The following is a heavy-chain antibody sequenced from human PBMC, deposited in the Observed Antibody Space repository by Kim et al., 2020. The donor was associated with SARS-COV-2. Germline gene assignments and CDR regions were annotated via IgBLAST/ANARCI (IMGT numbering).Heavy chain of an antibody. V-gene: IGHV3-7*01. CDR2: IKQDGSEK. CDR3: ARVLVVPAATYYYYGMDV. Sequence: GGSLRLSCAASGFTFSSYWMSWVRQAPGKGLEWVANIKQDGSEKYYVDSVKGRFTISRDNAKNSLYLQMNSLRAEDTAVYYCARVLVVPAATYYYYGMDVWGQGTTVTVSS. D-gene: IGHD2-2*01. J-gene: IGHJ6*02. CDR1: GFTFSSYW.